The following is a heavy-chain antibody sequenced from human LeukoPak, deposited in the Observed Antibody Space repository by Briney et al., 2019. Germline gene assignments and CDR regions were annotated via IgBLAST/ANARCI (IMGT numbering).Heavy chain of an antibody. CDR1: AFPFKSYG. V-gene: IGHV3-30*03. J-gene: IGHJ4*02. CDR3: ATGYSVEMATMPD. CDR2: ISDDGSDI. Sequence: SLRFSCAASAFPFKSYGMNWVRQAPGKGRDWMADISDDGSDIYYVSSVKGRLNISRDNSKQALYLQMDSMKSEDTAVYYCATGYSVEMATMPDWGQGTLVTVPS. D-gene: IGHD5-24*01.